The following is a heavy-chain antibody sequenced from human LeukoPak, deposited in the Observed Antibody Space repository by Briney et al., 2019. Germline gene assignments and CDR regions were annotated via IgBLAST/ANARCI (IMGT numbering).Heavy chain of an antibody. V-gene: IGHV3-23*01. CDR3: AKHLSSGGSTFDY. Sequence: GGSLRLSCAASGFTFSSYAMSWVRQAPGKGLEWVSVINGGGGSTYYAASVKGRFTISSDKSKNTLYMQMKSLRADDTAIYYCAKHLSSGGSTFDYWGQGTLVTVSS. CDR1: GFTFSSYA. J-gene: IGHJ4*02. D-gene: IGHD2-15*01. CDR2: INGGGGST.